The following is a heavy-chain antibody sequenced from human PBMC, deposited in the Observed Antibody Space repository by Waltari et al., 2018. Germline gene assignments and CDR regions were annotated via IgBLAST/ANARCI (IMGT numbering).Heavy chain of an antibody. CDR3: AREVVLDF. CDR1: GYLFADYY. V-gene: IGHV1-2*06. CDR2: INPNSGVT. D-gene: IGHD2-15*01. J-gene: IGHJ4*02. Sequence: VQLVQSGAEVQKAGATVKISCKTSGYLFADYYIHWVQQAPGIGLKWVGRINPNSGVTDYAQKFQGRVSMTRDTSISTAYMELNRLTSDDTAVYYCAREVVLDFWGQGTLVTVSS.